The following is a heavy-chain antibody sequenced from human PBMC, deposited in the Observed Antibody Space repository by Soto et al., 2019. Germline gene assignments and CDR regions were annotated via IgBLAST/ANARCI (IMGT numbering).Heavy chain of an antibody. V-gene: IGHV4-30-2*01. CDR3: AHSYGDSSSFDY. J-gene: IGHJ4*02. Sequence: ASETLSLTCAVSGGSISSGGYSWSWIRQPPGKGLEWIGYIYHSGSTYYNPSLKSRVTISVDRSKNQFSLKLSSVTAADTATYYCAHSYGDSSSFDYWGQGTLVTVSS. D-gene: IGHD6-13*01. CDR2: IYHSGST. CDR1: GGSISSGGYS.